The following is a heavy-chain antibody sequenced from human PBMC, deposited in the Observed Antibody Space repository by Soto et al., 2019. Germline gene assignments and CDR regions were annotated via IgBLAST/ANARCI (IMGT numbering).Heavy chain of an antibody. Sequence: ASVKVSCKASGYTFTGYYMHWVRQAPGQGLEWMGWINPNSGGTNYAQKFQGRVTMTRDTSISTAYMELSRLRSDDTAVYYCAGEHSSSWYSHYYYGMDVWSQGTTVTVSS. CDR1: GYTFTGYY. V-gene: IGHV1-2*02. CDR2: INPNSGGT. J-gene: IGHJ6*02. D-gene: IGHD6-13*01. CDR3: AGEHSSSWYSHYYYGMDV.